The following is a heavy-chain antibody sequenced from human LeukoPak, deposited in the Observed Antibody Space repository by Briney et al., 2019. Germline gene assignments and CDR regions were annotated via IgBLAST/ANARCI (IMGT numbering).Heavy chain of an antibody. CDR3: ARDLYGDYFAY. V-gene: IGHV3-48*01. Sequence: GSLRLSCAASGFTFSSYTMNWVRQAPGKGLEWISYISTNSDTIYYADSVKGRFTISRDNAKNSLFLQMSSLRAEDTAVYYCARDLYGDYFAYWGQGTLVTVSS. J-gene: IGHJ4*02. D-gene: IGHD4-17*01. CDR1: GFTFSSYT. CDR2: ISTNSDTI.